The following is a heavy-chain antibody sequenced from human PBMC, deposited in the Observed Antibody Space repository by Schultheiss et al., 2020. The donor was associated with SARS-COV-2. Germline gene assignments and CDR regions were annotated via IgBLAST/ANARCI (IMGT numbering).Heavy chain of an antibody. D-gene: IGHD3-10*01. V-gene: IGHV3-30*07. CDR1: GFTFSSYA. CDR2: ISYDGSNK. Sequence: GGSLRLSCAASGFTFSSYAMHWVRQAPGKGLEWVAVISYDGSNKYYADSVKGRFTISRDNAKNSLYLQMNSLRAEDTAIYYCTRRGVLRGQGTLVTVSS. CDR3: TRRGVL. J-gene: IGHJ4*02.